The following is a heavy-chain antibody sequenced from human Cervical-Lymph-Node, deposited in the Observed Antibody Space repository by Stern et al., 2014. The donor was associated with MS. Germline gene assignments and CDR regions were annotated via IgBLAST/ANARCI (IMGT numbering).Heavy chain of an antibody. CDR2: INPNSGGT. J-gene: IGHJ4*02. CDR1: GYILTNYY. Sequence: VQLVESGAEVKKPGASVKVSCKASGYILTNYYLHWVRQAPGQGLQWMAWINPNSGGTYYAQRVQGRVTIPRDTAISTAYMEMSRLTSDDTAVYYCARSRRGSGYSYAYGYWGQGTLVTVSS. D-gene: IGHD5-18*01. V-gene: IGHV1-2*02. CDR3: ARSRRGSGYSYAYGY.